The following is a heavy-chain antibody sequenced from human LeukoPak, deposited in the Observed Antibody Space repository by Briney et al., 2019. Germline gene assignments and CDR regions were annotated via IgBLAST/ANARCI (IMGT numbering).Heavy chain of an antibody. V-gene: IGHV1-2*02. Sequence: ASVKVSCKPSGYTFTAYYMHWVRQAPGHGHGWMGWINPDSGVTHYAQSFQGRVTMTRDTSISTAYMELSRLRSDDTAVYYCARDQQRVGYCSGGSCYDLDYWGQGTLVTVSS. CDR2: INPDSGVT. CDR1: GYTFTAYY. J-gene: IGHJ4*02. D-gene: IGHD2-15*01. CDR3: ARDQQRVGYCSGGSCYDLDY.